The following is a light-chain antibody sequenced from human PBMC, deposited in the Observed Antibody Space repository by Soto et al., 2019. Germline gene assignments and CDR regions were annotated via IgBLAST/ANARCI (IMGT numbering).Light chain of an antibody. Sequence: EVVLTQSPVTLSLSPGERASGSCRACQCVRGLLAWYQRKPGQAHTLLTYDAYDRATGIPLRFSGSGSGTDFTLTIGSLEPDVSAVYFCQQRHVWPITFGQGTQLE. CDR3: QQRHVWPIT. J-gene: IGKJ5*01. CDR2: DAY. CDR1: QCVRGL. V-gene: IGKV3-11*01.